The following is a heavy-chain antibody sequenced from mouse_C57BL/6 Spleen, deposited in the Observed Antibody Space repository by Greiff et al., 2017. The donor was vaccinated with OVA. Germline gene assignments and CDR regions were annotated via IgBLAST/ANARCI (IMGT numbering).Heavy chain of an antibody. J-gene: IGHJ4*01. CDR2: ISSGSSTI. Sequence: EVQRVESGGGLVKPGGSLKLSCAASGFTFSDYGMHWVRQAPEKGLEWVAYISSGSSTIYYADPVKGRFTISRDNAKNTLFLQMTRLRSEDTAMYYCARPPYYYGSSRGAMDYWGQGTSVTVSS. D-gene: IGHD1-1*01. CDR1: GFTFSDYG. V-gene: IGHV5-17*01. CDR3: ARPPYYYGSSRGAMDY.